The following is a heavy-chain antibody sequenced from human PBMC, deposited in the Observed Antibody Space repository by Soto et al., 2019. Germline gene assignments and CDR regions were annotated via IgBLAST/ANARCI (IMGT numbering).Heavy chain of an antibody. D-gene: IGHD4-4*01. CDR3: ARGVTANYMGGDAFAI. V-gene: IGHV1-69*01. CDR1: GGSFSSYM. CDR2: IMPVFGTP. Sequence: QVLLVQSGAEVKKPGSSVKVSCQAAGGSFSSYMVSWVRQAPGQGLDYMGGIMPVFGTPTYTEKFQGRVTIAADEYTGTAYLELYSLKSDETAVYYCARGVTANYMGGDAFAIWGQGTLVAVSS. J-gene: IGHJ3*02.